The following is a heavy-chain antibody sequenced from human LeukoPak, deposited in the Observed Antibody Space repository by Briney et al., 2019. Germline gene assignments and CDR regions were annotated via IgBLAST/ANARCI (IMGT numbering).Heavy chain of an antibody. J-gene: IGHJ4*02. Sequence: SETLSLTCTVSGGSISSSSYYWSWIRQPPGKGLEWIGEINHSGSTNYNPSLKSRVTISVDTSKNQFSLKLSSVTAADTAVYYCARGEARFDYWGQGTLVTVSS. D-gene: IGHD1-26*01. V-gene: IGHV4-39*07. CDR1: GGSISSSSYY. CDR3: ARGEARFDY. CDR2: INHSGST.